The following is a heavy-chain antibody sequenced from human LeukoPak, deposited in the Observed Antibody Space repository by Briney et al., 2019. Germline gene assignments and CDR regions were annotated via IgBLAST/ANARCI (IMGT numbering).Heavy chain of an antibody. Sequence: GASVKVSCKASGYTFTSYDINWVRQATGQGLEWMGWMNPNSGNTGYAQKFQGRVTMTRNTSISTAYMELSSLRSEDTAVYYCARGRNKAAGPERFDPWGQGTLVTVSS. CDR2: MNPNSGNT. V-gene: IGHV1-8*01. CDR3: ARGRNKAAGPERFDP. CDR1: GYTFTSYD. D-gene: IGHD6-13*01. J-gene: IGHJ5*02.